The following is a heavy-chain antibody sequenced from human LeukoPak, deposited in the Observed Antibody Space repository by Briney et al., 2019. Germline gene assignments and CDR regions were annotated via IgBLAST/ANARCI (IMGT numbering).Heavy chain of an antibody. CDR1: GGSISSGDYY. V-gene: IGHV4-30-4*01. CDR2: IYYSGST. Sequence: SETLSLTCTVSGGSISSGDYYWSWIRQPPGKGLEWIGYIYYSGSTYYNPSLKGRVTISVDTSKNQFSLKLSSVTAADTAVYYCAREGDTVGAYYGMDVWGKGTTVTVSS. D-gene: IGHD1-26*01. J-gene: IGHJ6*04. CDR3: AREGDTVGAYYGMDV.